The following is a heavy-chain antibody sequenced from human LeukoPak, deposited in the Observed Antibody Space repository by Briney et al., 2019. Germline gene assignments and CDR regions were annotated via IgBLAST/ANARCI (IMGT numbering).Heavy chain of an antibody. CDR2: IYYSGST. Sequence: SETLSLTCTVSGGSISSGDYYWSWIRQPPGKGLEWIGYIYYSGSTNYNPSLKSRVTISVDTSKNQFSLKLSSVTAADTAVYYCARDTGDNILGGITDYWGQGTLVTVSS. D-gene: IGHD3-9*01. CDR1: GGSISSGDYY. J-gene: IGHJ4*02. CDR3: ARDTGDNILGGITDY. V-gene: IGHV4-30-4*01.